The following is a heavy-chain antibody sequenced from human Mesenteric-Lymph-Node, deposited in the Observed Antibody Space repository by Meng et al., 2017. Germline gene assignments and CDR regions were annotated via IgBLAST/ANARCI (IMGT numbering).Heavy chain of an antibody. J-gene: IGHJ1*01. V-gene: IGHV1-18*01. CDR2: ISAYNGNT. CDR3: ARDRVLDYYDPSRKGYFQH. D-gene: IGHD3-22*01. Sequence: QVQLVQSGADVQKPGASVKVSCHASGYTFPTYVITWVRQAPGQGLEWMGWISAYNGNTNYAQNLQGRVTMTTDTSTSTAFMELRSLTSDDTAVYYCARDRVLDYYDPSRKGYFQHWGQGTLVTVSS. CDR1: GYTFPTYV.